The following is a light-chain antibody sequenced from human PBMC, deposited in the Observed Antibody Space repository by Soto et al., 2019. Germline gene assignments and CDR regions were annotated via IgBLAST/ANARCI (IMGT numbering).Light chain of an antibody. CDR1: QSVTTF. V-gene: IGKV3-11*01. J-gene: IGKJ4*01. CDR3: QQRTNSPLT. Sequence: EIVLTQSPVTLSLSPGERATLSCRTSQSVTTFLAWYQQKPGQAPRLLIYDASKRATGIPARFSGSGSGTDFTLTISSLEPEDLAVYYCQQRTNSPLTFGGGTKVEIK. CDR2: DAS.